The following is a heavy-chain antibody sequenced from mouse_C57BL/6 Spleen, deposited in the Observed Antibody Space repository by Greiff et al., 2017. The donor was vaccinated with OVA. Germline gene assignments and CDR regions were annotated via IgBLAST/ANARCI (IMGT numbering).Heavy chain of an antibody. V-gene: IGHV3-6*01. CDR1: GYSITSGYY. J-gene: IGHJ3*01. Sequence: VQLQQSGPGLVKPSQSLSLTCSVPGYSITSGYYCNWIRQFPGNKLEWMGYISYDGSNNYNPSLNNRISITRYTAKNQLFLKLNSVTTVVTATYYCASPYDFAWCALWGQGTLVTVSA. CDR2: ISYDGSN. D-gene: IGHD2-4*01. CDR3: ASPYDFAWCAL.